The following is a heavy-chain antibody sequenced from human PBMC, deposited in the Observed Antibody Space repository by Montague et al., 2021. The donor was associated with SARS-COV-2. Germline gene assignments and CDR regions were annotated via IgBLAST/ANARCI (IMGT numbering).Heavy chain of an antibody. J-gene: IGHJ2*01. D-gene: IGHD6-19*01. CDR3: AKQPGAGAVVYWYFDV. CDR2: IFGSEAGT. CDR1: GFAFNNFA. Sequence: SLRLSCAASGFAFNNFAMTWVRQPPGKGLEWVSRIFGSEAGTYYADSVKGRFTISRDNSKNTLYLQMNSLRVEDTAKYYCAKQPGAGAVVYWYFDVWGRGTVVSVSS. V-gene: IGHV3-23*01.